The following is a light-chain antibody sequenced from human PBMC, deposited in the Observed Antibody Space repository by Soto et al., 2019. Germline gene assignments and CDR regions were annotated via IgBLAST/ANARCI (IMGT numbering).Light chain of an antibody. CDR2: EVD. V-gene: IGLV2-23*02. Sequence: QSVLTQPASVSGSPGQSITISCTGTSNDIGGYNLVSWYQQHPGKAPKLVVYEVDNRPSGVSNRFSGSKSGNTASLTISTHRHEDEDDYSCCYLAGGAIFVFGAGTKVTVL. CDR1: SNDIGGYNL. CDR3: CYLAGGAIFV. J-gene: IGLJ1*01.